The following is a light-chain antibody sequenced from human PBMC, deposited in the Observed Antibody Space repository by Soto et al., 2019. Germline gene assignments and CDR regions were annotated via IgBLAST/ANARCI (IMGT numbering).Light chain of an antibody. Sequence: QSVLTQPPLVSGAPGQRVTISCTGSSSNIGAGYDVHWYQQLPGTAPKLLIYGNSNRPSGVPDRFSGSKSGTSASLAITGLQAEDEADYYCQSYDSSLSVPWVFGGGTKLTVL. V-gene: IGLV1-40*01. CDR2: GNS. CDR3: QSYDSSLSVPWV. CDR1: SSNIGAGYD. J-gene: IGLJ3*02.